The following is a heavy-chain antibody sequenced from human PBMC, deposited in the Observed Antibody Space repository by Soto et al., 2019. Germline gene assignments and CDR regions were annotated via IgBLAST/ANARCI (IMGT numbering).Heavy chain of an antibody. Sequence: GGSLRLSCAASGFTFSSYAMHWVRQAPGKGLEYVSAISSNGGSTYYANSVKGRFTISRDNSKNTLYLQMGSLRAKDMAVYYCARERSALGFDYWGQGTLVTVSS. CDR2: ISSNGGST. CDR3: ARERSALGFDY. J-gene: IGHJ4*02. V-gene: IGHV3-64*01. CDR1: GFTFSSYA.